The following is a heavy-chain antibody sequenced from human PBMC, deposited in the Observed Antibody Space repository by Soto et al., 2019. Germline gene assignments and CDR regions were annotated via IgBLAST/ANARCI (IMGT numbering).Heavy chain of an antibody. CDR3: ARQNSNSVPHLDY. J-gene: IGHJ4*02. D-gene: IGHD4-4*01. CDR2: ISYDGSNK. CDR1: GFSFDSYT. Sequence: QVELVESGGGVVQPGRSLRLSCATFGFSFDSYTMHWVRQAAGEGMEWVALISYDGSNKYFADSVKGRFTISRDNSKNTLSLQMYNPRAEDTAVNYCARQNSNSVPHLDYCGQGTLVTVSS. V-gene: IGHV3-30-3*01.